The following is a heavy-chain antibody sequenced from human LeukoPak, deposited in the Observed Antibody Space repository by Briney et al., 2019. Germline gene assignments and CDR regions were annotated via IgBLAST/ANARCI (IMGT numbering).Heavy chain of an antibody. V-gene: IGHV3-23*01. CDR2: ISGSSGST. CDR3: AKGPVLLWFEDRRYFDY. CDR1: VDSPSVSVL. D-gene: IGHD3-10*01. Sequence: GGSLRHSRAPPVDSPSVSVLCTGSPAPGKGLEWVSAISGSSGSTYYADSVKGRLTISRDNSKNTLYLQMNSLRAEDTARYYCAKGPVLLWFEDRRYFDYWGQGTLVTVSS. J-gene: IGHJ4*02.